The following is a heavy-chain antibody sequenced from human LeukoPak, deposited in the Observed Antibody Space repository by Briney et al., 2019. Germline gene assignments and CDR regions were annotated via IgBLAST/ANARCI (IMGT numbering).Heavy chain of an antibody. CDR1: GYTFTSYD. Sequence: ASVKVSCKASGYTFTSYDINWVRQATGQGLEWMGWMNPNSGNTGYAQKFQDRVTMTRNTSISTAYMELSSLRSEDTAVYYCARGYGGELFRVFRYWGQGTLVTVSS. CDR2: MNPNSGNT. V-gene: IGHV1-8*01. D-gene: IGHD3-10*01. J-gene: IGHJ4*02. CDR3: ARGYGGELFRVFRY.